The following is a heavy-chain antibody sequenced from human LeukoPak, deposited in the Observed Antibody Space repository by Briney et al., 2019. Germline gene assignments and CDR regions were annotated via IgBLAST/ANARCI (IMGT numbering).Heavy chain of an antibody. D-gene: IGHD1-7*01. V-gene: IGHV3-7*04. CDR1: GFTFGNYW. J-gene: IGHJ4*02. CDR3: ARGYGTYGY. CDR2: IKQDGSEK. Sequence: GGSLRLSCAASGFTFGNYWMSWVRQAPGKGLEWVANIKQDGSEKDCVDSVKGRFTISRDNAKNSLYLQMNSLRAEDTAVYYCARGYGTYGYWGQGTLVTVSS.